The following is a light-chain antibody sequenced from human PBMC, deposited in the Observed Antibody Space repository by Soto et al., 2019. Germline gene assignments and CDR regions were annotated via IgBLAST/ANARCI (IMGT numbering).Light chain of an antibody. CDR1: SSNIGAGYD. CDR3: QTYDSSLSAVI. Sequence: QSVLTQPPSVSGAPGQRVTISCTGSSSNIGAGYDVHWYQQPPGTTPKLLIYDNRNRPSGVPDRLSGSKSGTSASLAITGLQAGDEADYYCQTYDSSLSAVIFGGGTQLPVL. V-gene: IGLV1-40*01. J-gene: IGLJ2*01. CDR2: DNR.